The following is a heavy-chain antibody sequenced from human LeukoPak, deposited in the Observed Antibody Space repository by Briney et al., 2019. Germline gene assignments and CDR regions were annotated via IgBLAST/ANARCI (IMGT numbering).Heavy chain of an antibody. J-gene: IGHJ4*02. D-gene: IGHD2-2*01. Sequence: GGSLRLSCAASGFTFSSYAMSWVRQAPGKGLEWASAISGSGGSTYYADSVKGRFTISRDNSKDTLYLQMNSLRAEDTAVYYCAKDRVVVVRLLWYWGQGTLVTVSS. CDR3: AKDRVVVVRLLWY. CDR1: GFTFSSYA. CDR2: ISGSGGST. V-gene: IGHV3-23*01.